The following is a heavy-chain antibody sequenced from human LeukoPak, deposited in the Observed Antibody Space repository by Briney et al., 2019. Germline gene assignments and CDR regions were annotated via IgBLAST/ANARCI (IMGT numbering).Heavy chain of an antibody. CDR1: GFTLSNYG. CDR3: ARDRSSYEYFFDH. V-gene: IGHV3-33*01. D-gene: IGHD5-12*01. CDR2: IWYDGSDK. J-gene: IGHJ4*02. Sequence: PGGSLRLSCAASGFTLSNYGMHWVRQAPGKGLEWVAVIWYDGSDKYYADSVKGRFTISRDNSKNTLYLQMNSLRAEDTAIYYCARDRSSYEYFFDHWGQGTLVTVSS.